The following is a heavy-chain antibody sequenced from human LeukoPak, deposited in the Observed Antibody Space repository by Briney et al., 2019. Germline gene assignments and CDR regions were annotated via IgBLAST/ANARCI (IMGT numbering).Heavy chain of an antibody. CDR1: GDSISSSVSF. CDR2: VSYSGTT. J-gene: IGHJ5*02. V-gene: IGHV4-39*01. Sequence: PSETLSLTCTVSGDSISSSVSFWGWIRQPPGKGLESIASVSYSGTTYYNPSLKSRVTMFVDTSKNQFSLKLRSVTAADTAIYYCARRDYGDYVDWFGPWGQGTLVTVSS. D-gene: IGHD4-17*01. CDR3: ARRDYGDYVDWFGP.